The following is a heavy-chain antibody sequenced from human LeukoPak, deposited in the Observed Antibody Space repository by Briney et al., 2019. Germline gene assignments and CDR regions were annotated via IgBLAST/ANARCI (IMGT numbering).Heavy chain of an antibody. CDR2: IRSKANSYAT. CDR1: GFTFSAST. J-gene: IGHJ4*02. Sequence: GGSLRLSCAASGFTFSASTMHWVRQASGKGLEWVGRIRSKANSYATACAASVKGRFTISRDDSKNTAYLQMNSLETEDTAVYYCTTVDTTMVWGQGTLVTVSS. V-gene: IGHV3-73*01. D-gene: IGHD5-18*01. CDR3: TTVDTTMV.